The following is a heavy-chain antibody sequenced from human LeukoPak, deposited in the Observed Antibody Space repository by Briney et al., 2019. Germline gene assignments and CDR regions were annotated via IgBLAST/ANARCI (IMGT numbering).Heavy chain of an antibody. CDR3: AREVNSSTWRPLDF. CDR1: GGSISSYY. D-gene: IGHD6-13*01. Sequence: PSETLSLTCTVSGGSISSYYWSWIRQPAGKGLEWIGRIYTSGSTNCNPSLKSRLTMSVDTSNNQFSLKLTSMTAADTAVYYRAREVNSSTWRPLDFWGQGTLVTVSS. V-gene: IGHV4-4*07. J-gene: IGHJ4*02. CDR2: IYTSGST.